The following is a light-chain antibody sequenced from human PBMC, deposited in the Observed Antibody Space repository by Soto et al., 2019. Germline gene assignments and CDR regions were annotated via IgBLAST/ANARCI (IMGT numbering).Light chain of an antibody. V-gene: IGKV3-11*01. J-gene: IGKJ4*01. CDR1: QSVSSY. CDR3: QHRSNCPLT. Sequence: EIVLTQSPATLSLSPGERATLSCRASQSVSSYLGWYQQKPGQAPRLLIYDASNRATGIPARFSGSGSGTDFTLTISSLEPEDFAVYYCQHRSNCPLTFGGGTKVEIK. CDR2: DAS.